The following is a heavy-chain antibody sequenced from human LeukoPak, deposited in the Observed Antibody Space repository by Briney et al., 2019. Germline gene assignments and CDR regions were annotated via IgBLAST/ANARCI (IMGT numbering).Heavy chain of an antibody. D-gene: IGHD3-3*01. V-gene: IGHV3-7*03. CDR2: MKRDGSET. CDR3: AREVFDFWSGYSYGMDV. J-gene: IGHJ6*02. CDR1: VFTFSSYR. Sequence: GGCLKLSCAASVFTFSSYRISWVRQAPWKGREWVANMKRDGSETYYVDSVKGRFTISRDNAKNSLFLQMNSLRAEDTAVYYCAREVFDFWSGYSYGMDVWGQGTTVTVSS.